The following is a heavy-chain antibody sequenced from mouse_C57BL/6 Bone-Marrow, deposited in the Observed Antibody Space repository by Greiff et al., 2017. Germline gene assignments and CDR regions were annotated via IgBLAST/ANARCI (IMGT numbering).Heavy chain of an antibody. D-gene: IGHD2-3*01. V-gene: IGHV1-26*01. CDR1: GYTFTDYY. CDR2: INPNNGGT. CDR3: ARDGYYVPYYYAMDY. Sequence: EVQLQQSGPELVKPGALVKISCKASGYTFTDYYMNWVKQSHGKSLEWIGDINPNNGGTSYNQKFKGKATLTVDKSSSTAYMELRSLTSEDSAVYYCARDGYYVPYYYAMDYWGQGTSGTVSS. J-gene: IGHJ4*01.